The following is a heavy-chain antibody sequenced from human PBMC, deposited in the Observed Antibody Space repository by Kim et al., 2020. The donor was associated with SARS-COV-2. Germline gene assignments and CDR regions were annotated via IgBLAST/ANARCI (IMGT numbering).Heavy chain of an antibody. CDR3: ARARMVLLWFGELLK. CDR2: ISYDGSNK. Sequence: GGSLRLSCAASGFTFSSYAMHWVRQAPGKGLEWVAVISYDGSNKYYADSVKGRFTISRDNSKNTLYLQMNSLRAEDTAVYYCARARMVLLWFGELLKWGQGTLVTVSS. CDR1: GFTFSSYA. J-gene: IGHJ4*02. V-gene: IGHV3-30-3*01. D-gene: IGHD3-10*01.